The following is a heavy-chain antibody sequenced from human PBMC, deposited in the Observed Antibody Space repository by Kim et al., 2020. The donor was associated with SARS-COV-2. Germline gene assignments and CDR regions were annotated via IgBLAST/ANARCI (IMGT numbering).Heavy chain of an antibody. CDR3: ARAGHYYGSGSYYNVFDY. V-gene: IGHV3-7*01. CDR1: GFTFSSYW. Sequence: GGSLRLSCAASGFTFSSYWMSWVRQAPGKGLEWVANIKQDGSEKYYVDSVKGRFTISRDNAKNSLYLQMNSLRAEDTAVYYCARAGHYYGSGSYYNVFDYWGQGTLVTVSS. D-gene: IGHD3-10*01. J-gene: IGHJ4*02. CDR2: IKQDGSEK.